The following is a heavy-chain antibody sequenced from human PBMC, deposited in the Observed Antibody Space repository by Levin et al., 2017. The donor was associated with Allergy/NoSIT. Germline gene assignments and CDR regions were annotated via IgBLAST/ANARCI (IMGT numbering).Heavy chain of an antibody. CDR1: GFTFSSYS. CDR2: ISSSSSYI. Sequence: GESLKISCAASGFTFSSYSMNWVRQAPGKGLEWVSSISSSSSYIYYADSVKGRFTISRDNAKNSLYLQMNSLRAEDTAVYYCARYLYSSGWNDAFDIWGQGTMVTVSS. J-gene: IGHJ3*02. D-gene: IGHD6-19*01. CDR3: ARYLYSSGWNDAFDI. V-gene: IGHV3-21*01.